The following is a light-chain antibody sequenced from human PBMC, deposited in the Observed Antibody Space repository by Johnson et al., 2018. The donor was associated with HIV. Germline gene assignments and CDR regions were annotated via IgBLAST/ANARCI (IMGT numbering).Light chain of an antibody. J-gene: IGLJ1*01. V-gene: IGLV1-51*01. CDR1: SSNIGNNY. Sequence: QLVLTQPPSVSAAPGQKVTISCSGSSSNIGNNYVSWYQQLPGTAPKLLIYDNNKRPSGIPDRFSGSKSGTSATLGITGLQTGDEADYYCGTWDSSLRVGFFGPGTKVTVL. CDR2: DNN. CDR3: GTWDSSLRVGF.